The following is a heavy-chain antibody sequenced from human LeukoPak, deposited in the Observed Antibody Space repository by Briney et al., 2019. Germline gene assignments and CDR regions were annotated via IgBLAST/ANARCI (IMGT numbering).Heavy chain of an antibody. Sequence: ASVKVSCKASGYTFTGYYMHWVRQAPGQGLEWMGWINPNSGGTNYAQKFQGRVTMTRDTSISTAYMELSRLRSDDTAVYYCATDTAPSGNWFDPWGQGTLVTVSS. CDR2: INPNSGGT. V-gene: IGHV1-2*02. CDR1: GYTFTGYY. J-gene: IGHJ5*02. CDR3: ATDTAPSGNWFDP. D-gene: IGHD5-18*01.